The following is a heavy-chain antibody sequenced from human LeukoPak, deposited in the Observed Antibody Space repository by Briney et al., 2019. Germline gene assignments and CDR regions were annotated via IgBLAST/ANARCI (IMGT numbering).Heavy chain of an antibody. Sequence: SETLSLTCPVSGGSISSYYWSWIRQPPGKGLEWIGYIYYSGSTNYNPSLKSRVTISVDTSKNQFSLKLSSVTAADTAVYYCARVPDDLWFGERYGMDVWGQGTTVTVSS. CDR1: GGSISSYY. J-gene: IGHJ6*02. CDR2: IYYSGST. D-gene: IGHD3-10*01. CDR3: ARVPDDLWFGERYGMDV. V-gene: IGHV4-59*01.